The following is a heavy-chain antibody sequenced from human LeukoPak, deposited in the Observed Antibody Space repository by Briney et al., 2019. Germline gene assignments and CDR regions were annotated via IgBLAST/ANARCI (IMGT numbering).Heavy chain of an antibody. Sequence: GGSLRLSCAASGFTFSNYWMHWVRQAPGKGLVWVSRINIDERSTTSADSVKGRFTISRDNAKNTLYLQMNSLRAEDTAVYYCAKGGATVIDYWGQGTLVTVSS. CDR1: GFTFSNYW. D-gene: IGHD4-17*01. V-gene: IGHV3-74*01. J-gene: IGHJ4*02. CDR3: AKGGATVIDY. CDR2: INIDERST.